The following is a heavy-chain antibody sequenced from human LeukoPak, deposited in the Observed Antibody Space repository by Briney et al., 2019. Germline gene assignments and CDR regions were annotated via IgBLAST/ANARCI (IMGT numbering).Heavy chain of an antibody. CDR2: ICGSGGST. CDR3: AKDGNYYGSGSPNWFDP. J-gene: IGHJ5*02. CDR1: GVTFSSYA. Sequence: GGSLRLSCAASGVTFSSYAMSWVRQAPGKGLEWVSAICGSGGSTYYADSVKGRFTISRDNSKNTLYLQMNSLRAEDTAVYYCAKDGNYYGSGSPNWFDPWGQGTLVTVSS. V-gene: IGHV3-23*01. D-gene: IGHD3-10*01.